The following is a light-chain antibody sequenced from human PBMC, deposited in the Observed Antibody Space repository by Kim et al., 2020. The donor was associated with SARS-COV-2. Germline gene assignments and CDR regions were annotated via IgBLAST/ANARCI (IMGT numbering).Light chain of an antibody. J-gene: IGKJ2*01. Sequence: AIQLTQSPSSLSASVGDRVTITCRASQGISRSLAWYQQKPGKPPKLLIYDGSSLESGVPSRFSGSASGTDFTLTISSLQPEDFATYYCQQFNNFFGQGTKLEI. CDR3: QQFNNF. CDR2: DGS. V-gene: IGKV1D-13*01. CDR1: QGISRS.